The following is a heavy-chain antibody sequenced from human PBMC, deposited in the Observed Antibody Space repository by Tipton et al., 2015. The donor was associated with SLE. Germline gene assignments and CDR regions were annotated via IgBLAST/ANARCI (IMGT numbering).Heavy chain of an antibody. V-gene: IGHV4-59*01. CDR1: GGSISSYY. CDR2: IYYSGTT. D-gene: IGHD6-13*01. J-gene: IGHJ4*02. Sequence: TLSLTCTVSGGSISSYYWSWIRQPPGKGLEWIGYIYYSGTTNYNPSLESRVTITVDTSKNQFSLKLSSVTAADTAVYYCARGGPVYSRSWLPGGMDVWGQGTLVTVSS. CDR3: ARGGPVYSRSWLPGGMDV.